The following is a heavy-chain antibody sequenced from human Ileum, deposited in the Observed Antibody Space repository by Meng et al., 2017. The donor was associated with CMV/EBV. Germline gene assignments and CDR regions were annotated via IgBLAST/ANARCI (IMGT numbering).Heavy chain of an antibody. CDR1: GLIFSYTP. Sequence: VQLVEPGGGLGEPGGPLQLPCAASGLIFSYTPMHWVRRASGKGLEWVGRIRSKSNSYATAYAAAVKGRFTIARDDSKNTAYLQMNSLQIEDTAVYYCTLYGDYFCWGQGTLVTVSS. D-gene: IGHD4-17*01. V-gene: IGHV3-73*02. CDR2: IRSKSNSYAT. J-gene: IGHJ4*02. CDR3: TLYGDYFC.